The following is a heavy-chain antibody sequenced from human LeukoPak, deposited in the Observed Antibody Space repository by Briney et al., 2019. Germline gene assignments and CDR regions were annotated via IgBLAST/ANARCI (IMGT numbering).Heavy chain of an antibody. CDR2: INPSSGNT. Sequence: ASVKVSCKASGYTFSEYYLHWMRQAPGQGLEWMGWINPSSGNTNSAQQFQGRVTMTRDTSITTAYMDLSSLRSDDTAVYYCARARKEIGYDGWFGPWGQGTLVTVSS. V-gene: IGHV1-2*02. CDR3: ARARKEIGYDGWFGP. D-gene: IGHD5-12*01. CDR1: GYTFSEYY. J-gene: IGHJ5*02.